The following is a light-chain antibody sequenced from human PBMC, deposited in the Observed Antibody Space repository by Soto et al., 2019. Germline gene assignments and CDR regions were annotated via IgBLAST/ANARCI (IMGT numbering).Light chain of an antibody. J-gene: IGKJ4*01. CDR1: HDIGNS. Sequence: DLLMTQSPPSLSASVGDRVTVTCRASHDIGNSLAWYQQRPGKSPRLLIYDASTLQSGVTARFSGNGSGTDFTFVISNLRPEDVATYYCQKYDSDPLTFGGGTKVEVK. V-gene: IGKV1-27*01. CDR2: DAS. CDR3: QKYDSDPLT.